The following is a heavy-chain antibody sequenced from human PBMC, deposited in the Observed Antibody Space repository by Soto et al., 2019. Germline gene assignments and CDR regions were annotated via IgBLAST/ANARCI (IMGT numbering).Heavy chain of an antibody. D-gene: IGHD1-1*01. Sequence: GSLRLSCXASGFTFAAYGMGWVRQAPGKGLEWVSSVNVRGSGGNTFYADSVKGRFTISRDDSTDTLSLQMHSLTAEDTAVYYCVRGGVGGTRKFDVWGRGTLVTVSS. J-gene: IGHJ4*02. CDR2: VNVRGSGGNT. CDR3: VRGGVGGTRKFDV. CDR1: GFTFAAYG. V-gene: IGHV3-20*04.